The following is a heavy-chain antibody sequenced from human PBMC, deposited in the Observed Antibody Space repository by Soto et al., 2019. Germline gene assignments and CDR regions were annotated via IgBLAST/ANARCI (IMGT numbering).Heavy chain of an antibody. Sequence: ASVKVSCKASGYTFTSYDINWVRQATGQGLEWMGWMNPNSGNTGYAQKFQGRVTMTRNTSISTAYMELSSLRSEDTAVYYCARLPWTGRLYYYYYYMDVWGKGTTVTVSS. CDR2: MNPNSGNT. CDR3: ARLPWTGRLYYYYYYMDV. J-gene: IGHJ6*03. D-gene: IGHD3-10*02. V-gene: IGHV1-8*01. CDR1: GYTFTSYD.